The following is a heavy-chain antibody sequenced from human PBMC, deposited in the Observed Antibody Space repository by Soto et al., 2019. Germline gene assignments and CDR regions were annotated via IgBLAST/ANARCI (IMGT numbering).Heavy chain of an antibody. Sequence: SETLSLTCAVSGGSISSSNWWSWVRQPPGKGLEWIGEIYHSGSTNYNPSLKSRVTISVDKSKNQFSLKLSSVTAADTAVYYCARVFREWLLEGYFDYWGQGTLVTVSS. D-gene: IGHD3-3*01. J-gene: IGHJ4*02. V-gene: IGHV4-4*02. CDR1: GGSISSSNW. CDR2: IYHSGST. CDR3: ARVFREWLLEGYFDY.